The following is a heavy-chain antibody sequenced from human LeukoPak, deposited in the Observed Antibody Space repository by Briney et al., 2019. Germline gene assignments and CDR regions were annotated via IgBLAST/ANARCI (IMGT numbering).Heavy chain of an antibody. Sequence: GASVKVSCKASGYTCTSYAMHWVRQAPGQRLEGMGWINAGNGNTKYSQKFQGRVTITRDTSASTAYIELSSLRSEDTAVYYCARVPMIATTQEDYWGQGTLVTVSS. V-gene: IGHV1-3*01. D-gene: IGHD2-21*01. CDR2: INAGNGNT. J-gene: IGHJ4*02. CDR1: GYTCTSYA. CDR3: ARVPMIATTQEDY.